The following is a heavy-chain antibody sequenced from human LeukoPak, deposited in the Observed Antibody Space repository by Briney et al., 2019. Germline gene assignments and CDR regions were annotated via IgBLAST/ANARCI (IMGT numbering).Heavy chain of an antibody. CDR3: ALFTSGGVIANDY. CDR2: IYYSGST. CDR1: GGSISSSSYY. J-gene: IGHJ4*02. V-gene: IGHV4-39*07. D-gene: IGHD3-16*02. Sequence: PSETLSLTCTVSGGSISSSSYYWGWIRQPPGKGLEWIGSIYYSGSTNYNPSLKSRVAMSVDTSKNQFSLRLTSVTAADTAVYYCALFTSGGVIANDYWGQGTLVTVSS.